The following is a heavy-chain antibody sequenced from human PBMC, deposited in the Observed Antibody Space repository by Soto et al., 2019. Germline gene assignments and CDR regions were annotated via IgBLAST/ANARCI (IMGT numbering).Heavy chain of an antibody. J-gene: IGHJ3*02. CDR2: INSDGSST. CDR3: ARVPGYSSSWYLGAFDI. D-gene: IGHD6-13*01. CDR1: GFTFSSYW. Sequence: EVQLVESGGGLVQPGGSLRLSCAASGFTFSSYWMHWVRQAPGKGLVWVSRINSDGSSTSYADSVKGRFTISRDNAKNTLYLQMNSLRAEDTAVYYCARVPGYSSSWYLGAFDIWGQGTMVTVSS. V-gene: IGHV3-74*01.